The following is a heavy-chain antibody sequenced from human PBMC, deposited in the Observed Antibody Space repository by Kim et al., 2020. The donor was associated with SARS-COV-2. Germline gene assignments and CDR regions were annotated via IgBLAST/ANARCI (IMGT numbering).Heavy chain of an antibody. V-gene: IGHV1-3*01. CDR2: INAGNGNT. J-gene: IGHJ6*02. CDR3: ARDMAVAGYYYYYYGMDV. Sequence: ASVKVSCKASGYTFTSYAMHWVRQAPGQRLEWMGWINAGNGNTKYSQKFQGRVTITRDTSASAAYMELSSLRSEDTAVYYCARDMAVAGYYYYYYGMDVWGQGTTVTVSS. CDR1: GYTFTSYA. D-gene: IGHD6-19*01.